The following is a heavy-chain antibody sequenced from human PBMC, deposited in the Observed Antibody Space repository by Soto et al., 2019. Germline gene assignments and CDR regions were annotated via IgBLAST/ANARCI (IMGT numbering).Heavy chain of an antibody. V-gene: IGHV3-53*01. Sequence: EVRLVQSGGGLIHPGGSLRLSCVASGLTVRTTYMNWVRQAPGKGLEWVSVLYTDDTAYYADSVKGRFTISRDNSKNTLYLQMNRRRAEDTAIYYCARVPSFDPWGQGTLVTVSS. CDR1: GLTVRTTY. CDR2: LYTDDTA. J-gene: IGHJ5*02. CDR3: ARVPSFDP.